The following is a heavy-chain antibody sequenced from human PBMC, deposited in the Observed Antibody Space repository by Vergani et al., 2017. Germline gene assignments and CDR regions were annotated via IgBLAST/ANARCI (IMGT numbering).Heavy chain of an antibody. J-gene: IGHJ3*01. CDR1: GFTFHDYG. CDR3: ARVRGGVRFLNGAFDF. Sequence: EVQLVESVGGVVRPGESLRLSCAASGFTFHDYGMNWVRQVPGKGLEWVCGINWNGDSSGYADSVKGRFTISRDNGKNSLYLHMNNLRFEDTALYHCARVRGGVRFLNGAFDFWGQGTTVTVSS. D-gene: IGHD3-3*01. CDR2: INWNGDSS. V-gene: IGHV3-20*01.